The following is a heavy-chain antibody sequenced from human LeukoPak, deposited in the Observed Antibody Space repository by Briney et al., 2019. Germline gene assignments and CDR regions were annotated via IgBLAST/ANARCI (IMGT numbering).Heavy chain of an antibody. Sequence: ASENLSLTCAVYGGSFSGYYWSWIRQPPGKGLEWIGEINHSGSTNYNPSLKSRVTISVDTSKNQFSLKLSSVTAADTAVYYCARDDPFGELSAYGMDVWGKGTTVTVSS. CDR1: GGSFSGYY. D-gene: IGHD3-10*01. J-gene: IGHJ6*04. CDR3: ARDDPFGELSAYGMDV. CDR2: INHSGST. V-gene: IGHV4-34*01.